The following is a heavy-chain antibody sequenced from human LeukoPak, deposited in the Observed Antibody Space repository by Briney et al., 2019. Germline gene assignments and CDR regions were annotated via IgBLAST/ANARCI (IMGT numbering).Heavy chain of an antibody. CDR1: GGSISSGSYH. CDR3: AREVVAAAGTVDY. Sequence: SETLSLTCTVSGGSISSGSYHWSWIRQPPVKGLEWIGYIHYSGSTNYNPSLKSRVTISVDTSKNQFSLILSPVTTADTAVYYCAREVVAAAGTVDYWGQGTLVTVSS. CDR2: IHYSGST. D-gene: IGHD6-13*01. V-gene: IGHV4-61*01. J-gene: IGHJ4*02.